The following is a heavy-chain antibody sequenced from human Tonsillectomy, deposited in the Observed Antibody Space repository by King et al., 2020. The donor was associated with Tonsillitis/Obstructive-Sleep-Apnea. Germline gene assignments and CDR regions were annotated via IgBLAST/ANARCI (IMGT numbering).Heavy chain of an antibody. CDR3: ARVGDYYGSGSYSGVDY. V-gene: IGHV3-72*01. J-gene: IGHJ4*02. CDR1: GFTFSDHY. CDR2: TRNKANSYTT. Sequence: VQLVESGGGLVQPGGSLRLSCAASGFTFSDHYMDWVRQAPGKGLEWVGRTRNKANSYTTEYAASVKGRFTISRYDSKKSLYLQMNSLKTEDTAVYYCARVGDYYGSGSYSGVDYWGQGTLVTVSS. D-gene: IGHD3-10*01.